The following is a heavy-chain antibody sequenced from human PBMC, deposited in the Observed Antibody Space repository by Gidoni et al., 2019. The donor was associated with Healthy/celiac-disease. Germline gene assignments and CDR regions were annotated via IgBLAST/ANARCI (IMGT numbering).Heavy chain of an antibody. CDR3: AGPLTGYSSRVYDY. V-gene: IGHV4-34*01. J-gene: IGHJ4*02. D-gene: IGHD6-13*01. Sequence: QVQLQQWGAGLLKPSETLSLTCAVYGGSFSGYYWSWIRQPPGKGLEWIGEINHSGSTNYNPSLKSRVTISVDTSKNQFSLKLSSVTAADTAVYYCAGPLTGYSSRVYDYWGQGTLVTVSS. CDR2: INHSGST. CDR1: GGSFSGYY.